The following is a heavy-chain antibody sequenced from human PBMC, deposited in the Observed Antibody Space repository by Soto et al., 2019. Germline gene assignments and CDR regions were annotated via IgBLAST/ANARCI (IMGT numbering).Heavy chain of an antibody. CDR1: GVSFNNNG. CDR3: ARVLYYGSGSYSPYGMDV. Sequence: QVQLVQSGAEVKKPGSSVKVSCKTSGVSFNNNGIGWVRQAPGHGLEWMGGVSPPFRTSNYARKFQGRISITPHASTGTVNMALSSLTSEDTAQYYCARVLYYGSGSYSPYGMDVWGQGTTVTVSS. J-gene: IGHJ6*02. D-gene: IGHD3-10*01. V-gene: IGHV1-69*01. CDR2: VSPPFRTS.